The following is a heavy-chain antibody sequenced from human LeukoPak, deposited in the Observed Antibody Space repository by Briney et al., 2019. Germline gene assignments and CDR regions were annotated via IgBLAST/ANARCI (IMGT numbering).Heavy chain of an antibody. D-gene: IGHD6-19*01. CDR1: GYTFTSYY. V-gene: IGHV1-46*01. Sequence: ASVKVSCKASGYTFTSYYMHWVRQAPGQGLEWMGIINPSGGSTSYAQEFQGRVTMTRDTSISTAYMELSRLRSDDTAVYDCARVAGTLYYYYMDVWGKGTTVTVSS. CDR3: ARVAGTLYYYYMDV. J-gene: IGHJ6*03. CDR2: INPSGGST.